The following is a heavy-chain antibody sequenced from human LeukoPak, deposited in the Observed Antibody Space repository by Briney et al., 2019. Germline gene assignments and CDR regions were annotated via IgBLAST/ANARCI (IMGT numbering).Heavy chain of an antibody. Sequence: PGGSLRLSCAASGFTFSSYWMSWVRQAPGKGLEWVANIKQDGSEKYYVDSVKGRFTISRDNAKNSLYLQMNSLRAEDTAVYYCARSPSLLYDYVWGSYREEHDYWGQGTLVTVSS. V-gene: IGHV3-7*01. J-gene: IGHJ4*02. CDR3: ARSPSLLYDYVWGSYREEHDY. D-gene: IGHD3-16*02. CDR1: GFTFSSYW. CDR2: IKQDGSEK.